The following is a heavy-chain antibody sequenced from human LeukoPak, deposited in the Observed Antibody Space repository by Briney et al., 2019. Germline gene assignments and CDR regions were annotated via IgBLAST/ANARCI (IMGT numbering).Heavy chain of an antibody. Sequence: ASMKVSCKASGYTFTSYGISWVRQAPGQGLEWMGWISAYNGNTNYAQKLQGRVTMTTDTSTSTAYMELRSLRSDDTAVYYCARVGHSSSSSGWFDPWGQETLVTVSS. CDR3: ARVGHSSSSSGWFDP. CDR2: ISAYNGNT. D-gene: IGHD6-6*01. CDR1: GYTFTSYG. J-gene: IGHJ5*02. V-gene: IGHV1-18*01.